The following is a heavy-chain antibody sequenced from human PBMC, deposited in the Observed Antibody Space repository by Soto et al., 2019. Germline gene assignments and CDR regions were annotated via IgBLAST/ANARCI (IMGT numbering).Heavy chain of an antibody. CDR1: GGSISGSDYY. J-gene: IGHJ5*02. V-gene: IGHV4-39*01. Sequence: SETLSLTCTVSGGSISGSDYYWGWIRQPPGKGLEWIGSIYFSGSTYYNPSLRSRVTISLDTSKKQFSLELTSVTAADTAVYYCASENGATRPYNWFDPWGQGTLVTVSS. CDR3: ASENGATRPYNWFDP. D-gene: IGHD2-8*01. CDR2: IYFSGST.